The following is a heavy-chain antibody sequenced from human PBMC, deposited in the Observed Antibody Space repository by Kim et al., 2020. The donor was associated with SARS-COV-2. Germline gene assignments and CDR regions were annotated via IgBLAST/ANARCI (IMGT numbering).Heavy chain of an antibody. Sequence: ASVKVSCKASGYTFTSYAMHWVRQAPGQRLEWMGWINAGNGNTKYSQKFQGRVTITRDTSASTAYMELSSLRSEDTAVYYCAREDWSGGYYFDYWGQGTLVTVSS. V-gene: IGHV1-3*01. J-gene: IGHJ4*02. CDR3: AREDWSGGYYFDY. D-gene: IGHD3-9*01. CDR2: INAGNGNT. CDR1: GYTFTSYA.